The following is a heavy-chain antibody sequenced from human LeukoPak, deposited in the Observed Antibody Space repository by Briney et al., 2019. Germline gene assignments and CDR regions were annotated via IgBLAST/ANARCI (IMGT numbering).Heavy chain of an antibody. J-gene: IGHJ5*02. Sequence: ASVKVSCKASGGIFSSYAISWVRQAPGQGREWMGRIIPIFGIANYAQKFQGRVTITADKSTSTAYMELSSLRSEDTAVYYCASGGTTVTLNWFDPWGQGTLVTVSS. V-gene: IGHV1-69*04. CDR2: IIPIFGIA. CDR3: ASGGTTVTLNWFDP. CDR1: GGIFSSYA. D-gene: IGHD4-17*01.